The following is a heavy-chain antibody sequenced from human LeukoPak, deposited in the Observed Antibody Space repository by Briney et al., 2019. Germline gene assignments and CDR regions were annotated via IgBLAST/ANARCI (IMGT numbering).Heavy chain of an antibody. D-gene: IGHD3-10*01. CDR1: GFSVSNNY. J-gene: IGHJ4*02. V-gene: IGHV3-53*01. CDR3: ARSQVTVLRGLYYFPY. Sequence: PGGSLRLSCAASGFSVSNNYMSWVRQAPGKGLQWVSVIYSGGGTEYADSVKGRFTISRDNSKNTVYLQMNSLGVDDTAVYYCARSQVTVLRGLYYFPYWGQGALVTVSS. CDR2: IYSGGGT.